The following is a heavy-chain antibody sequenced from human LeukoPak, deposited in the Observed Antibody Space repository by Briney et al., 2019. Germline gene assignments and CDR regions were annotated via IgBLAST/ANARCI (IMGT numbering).Heavy chain of an antibody. CDR2: INPNSGGT. V-gene: IGHV1-2*02. Sequence: GASVKVSCKASGYTFTSYGLNWVRQAPGQGLEWMGWINPNSGGTNYAQKFQGRVTMTRDTSISTAYMELSRLRSDDTAVYYCARVIGRFGELSDYWGQGTLVTVSS. CDR1: GYTFTSYG. J-gene: IGHJ4*02. CDR3: ARVIGRFGELSDY. D-gene: IGHD3-10*01.